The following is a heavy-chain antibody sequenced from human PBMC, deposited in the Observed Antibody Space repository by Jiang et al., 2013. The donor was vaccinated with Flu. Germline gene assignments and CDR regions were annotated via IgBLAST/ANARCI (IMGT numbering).Heavy chain of an antibody. CDR1: GYTFTSYN. CDR2: MNPNSGNT. CDR3: ARGRNYYNSQNYRFDP. D-gene: IGHD3-10*01. Sequence: GAEVKKPGASVKVSCKASGYTFTSYNINWVRQATGQGLEWMGWMNPNSGNTGYTQKFQGRVTMTRNTSISTAYMELSSLRSEDTAVYYCARGRNYYNSQNYRFDPWGQGTLVTVSS. V-gene: IGHV1-8*01. J-gene: IGHJ5*02.